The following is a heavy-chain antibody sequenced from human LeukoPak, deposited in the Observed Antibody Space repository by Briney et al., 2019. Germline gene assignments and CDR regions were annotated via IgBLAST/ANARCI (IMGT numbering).Heavy chain of an antibody. J-gene: IGHJ6*02. CDR3: ARNYGDYSFYYYGMDV. D-gene: IGHD4-17*01. CDR2: ISYDGSNK. Sequence: GSLRLSCAASGCTFSSYAMHWVRQAPGKGLEWVAVISYDGSNKYYADSVKGRFTISRDNSKNTLYLQMNSLRAEDTAVYYCARNYGDYSFYYYGMDVWGQGTTVTVSS. V-gene: IGHV3-30-3*01. CDR1: GCTFSSYA.